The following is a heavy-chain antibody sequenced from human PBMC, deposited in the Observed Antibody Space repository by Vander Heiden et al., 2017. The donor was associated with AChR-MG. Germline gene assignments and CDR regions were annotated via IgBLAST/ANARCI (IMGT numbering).Heavy chain of an antibody. CDR2: ISSTGKTI. J-gene: IGHJ4*02. CDR3: ARGLPSFASSWSWYFDK. D-gene: IGHD6-13*01. CDR1: ALTFRSYA. Sequence: EVQLVESGGGLVQSGGSLRISCSGPALTFRSYALIWVRQAPGKGLEWISYISSTGKTIYYADSVKGRFTISRDNAKNSIYLQMNSLRAEDTAVYYCARGLPSFASSWSWYFDKWGRGTLVSVSS. V-gene: IGHV3-48*03.